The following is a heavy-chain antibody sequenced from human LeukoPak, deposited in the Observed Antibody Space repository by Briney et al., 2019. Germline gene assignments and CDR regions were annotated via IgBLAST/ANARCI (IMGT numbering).Heavy chain of an antibody. CDR3: ARDPWQQLTSGAFDI. D-gene: IGHD6-13*01. CDR1: GGSISSYY. V-gene: IGHV4-59*01. CDR2: IYYTGST. Sequence: SETLSLTCTVSGGSISSYYWSWIRQPPGKGLEWIGYIYYTGSTNYNPSLKSRVTISVDTSKNQFSLKLNSVTAADTAVYYCARDPWQQLTSGAFDIWGQGTMVTVSS. J-gene: IGHJ3*02.